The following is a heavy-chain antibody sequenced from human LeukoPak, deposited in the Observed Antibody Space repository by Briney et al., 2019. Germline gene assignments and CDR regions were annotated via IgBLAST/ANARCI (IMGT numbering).Heavy chain of an antibody. CDR1: GYTLTELS. Sequence: GASVKVSCKVSGYTLTELSMHWVRQAPGKGLEWMGGFDPEDGETIYAQKFQGRVTMTEDTSTDTAYMELSSLRSEDTAVYYCARDISGYSSGWYYFDFWGQGTLVTVSS. D-gene: IGHD6-19*01. V-gene: IGHV1-24*01. J-gene: IGHJ4*02. CDR2: FDPEDGET. CDR3: ARDISGYSSGWYYFDF.